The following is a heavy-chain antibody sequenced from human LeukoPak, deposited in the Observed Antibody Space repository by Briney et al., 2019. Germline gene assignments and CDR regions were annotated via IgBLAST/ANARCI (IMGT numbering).Heavy chain of an antibody. D-gene: IGHD4-17*01. CDR2: IKQDGSEK. V-gene: IGHV3-7*01. CDR1: GFTFSSYW. CDR3: ARDPPAHDYGDHGGIGYFDY. Sequence: PGGSLTLSCAASGFTFSSYWMSWVRQAPGKGLEWVANIKQDGSEKYYVDSVKGRFTISRDNAKNSLYLQMNSLRAEDTAVYYCARDPPAHDYGDHGGIGYFDYWGQGALVTVSS. J-gene: IGHJ4*02.